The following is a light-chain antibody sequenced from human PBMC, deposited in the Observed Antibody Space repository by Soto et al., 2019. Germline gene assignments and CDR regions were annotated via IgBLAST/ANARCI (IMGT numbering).Light chain of an antibody. CDR3: CSYGGSYTYV. V-gene: IGLV2-11*01. CDR1: RSDVGGYNF. J-gene: IGLJ1*01. Sequence: QSALTQPASVSGSPGQSITISCTGTRSDVGGYNFVSWYQQHPGKAPKVMIYDVSKRPSGVPDRFSGSKSGNTASLTISGLQAEDEAHYYCCSYGGSYTYVFGTGTKVTVL. CDR2: DVS.